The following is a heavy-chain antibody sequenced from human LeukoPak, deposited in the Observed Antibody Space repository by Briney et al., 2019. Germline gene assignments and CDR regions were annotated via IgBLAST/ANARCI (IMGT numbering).Heavy chain of an antibody. CDR3: AKYVRGWYQPFDY. D-gene: IGHD6-19*01. Sequence: PGGSLRLSCAASGFTFSSYGMSWVRQAPGKGLEWVSAISGSGGSTYYADSVKGRFTISRDNSKNTLYLQMNSLRAEDTAVYYCAKYVRGWYQPFDYWGQGTLVTVSS. CDR2: ISGSGGST. V-gene: IGHV3-23*01. CDR1: GFTFSSYG. J-gene: IGHJ4*02.